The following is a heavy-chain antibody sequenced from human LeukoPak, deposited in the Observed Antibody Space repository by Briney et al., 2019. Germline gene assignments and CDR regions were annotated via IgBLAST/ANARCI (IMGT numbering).Heavy chain of an antibody. CDR3: ASFKYYFDY. V-gene: IGHV4-61*01. CDR1: GGSISSSSYY. J-gene: IGHJ4*02. Sequence: PSETLSLTCTVSGGSISSSSYYWSWIRQPPGKGLEWIGYIYYSGSTNYNPSLKSRVTISVDTSKNQFSLKLSSVTAADTAVYYCASFKYYFDYWGQGTLVTVSS. CDR2: IYYSGST.